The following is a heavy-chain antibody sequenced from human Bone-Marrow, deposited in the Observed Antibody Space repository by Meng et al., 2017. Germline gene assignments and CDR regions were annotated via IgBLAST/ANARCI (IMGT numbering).Heavy chain of an antibody. D-gene: IGHD3-22*01. CDR2: INPNSGGT. CDR1: GYTFTGYY. Sequence: ASVKVSCKDSGYTFTGYYMHWVRQAPGQGLEWMGWINPNSGGTHYAQKFQGRVTMTRDTSISTAYMELSRLRSDDTAVYYCARDGPPSYYYDSSGIDYWGQGTLVTVSS. J-gene: IGHJ4*02. CDR3: ARDGPPSYYYDSSGIDY. V-gene: IGHV1-2*02.